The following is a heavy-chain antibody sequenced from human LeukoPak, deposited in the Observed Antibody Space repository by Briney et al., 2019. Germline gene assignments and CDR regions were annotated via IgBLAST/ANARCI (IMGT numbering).Heavy chain of an antibody. Sequence: ASVKVSCKASGYTFTSHDINWVRQATGQGLEWMGWMNPNSGNTGYAQKFQGRVTMTRDMSTSTVYMELSSLRSEDTAVYYCAKGTGSYLDYWGQGTLVTISS. D-gene: IGHD1-26*01. V-gene: IGHV1-8*02. CDR3: AKGTGSYLDY. CDR2: MNPNSGNT. J-gene: IGHJ4*02. CDR1: GYTFTSHD.